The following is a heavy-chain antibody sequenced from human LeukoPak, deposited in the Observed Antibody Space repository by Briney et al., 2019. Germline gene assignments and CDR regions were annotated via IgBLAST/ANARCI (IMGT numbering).Heavy chain of an antibody. D-gene: IGHD3-22*01. Sequence: SETLSLTCAVYGGSFSGYYWSWIRQPPGKGLEWIGEINHSGSTNYNPSLKSRVTISVDTSKNQFSLKLSSVTAADTAVYYCARDGGWLSFFDYWGQGTLVTVSS. J-gene: IGHJ4*02. CDR3: ARDGGWLSFFDY. V-gene: IGHV4-34*01. CDR2: INHSGST. CDR1: GGSFSGYY.